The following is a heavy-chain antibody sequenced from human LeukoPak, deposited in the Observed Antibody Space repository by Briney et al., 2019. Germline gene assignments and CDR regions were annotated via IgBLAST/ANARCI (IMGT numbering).Heavy chain of an antibody. V-gene: IGHV3-23*01. J-gene: IGHJ4*02. CDR1: GFTFSSYA. CDR3: AKGTVAGTPASFDY. CDR2: IIGSGEGT. D-gene: IGHD6-19*01. Sequence: GGSLRLSCAASGFTFSSYAMSWVRQAPGKGLEWVSTIIGSGEGTYYAVSVKGRFTISRDNSQNTLHLQMNSLRAEDTSIYYCAKGTVAGTPASFDYWGPGTLVTVSS.